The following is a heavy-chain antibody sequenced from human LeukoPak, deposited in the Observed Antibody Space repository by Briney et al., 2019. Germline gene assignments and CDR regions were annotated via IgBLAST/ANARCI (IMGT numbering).Heavy chain of an antibody. D-gene: IGHD2-2*01. CDR3: ARDLFGYCSSTSCYVFDY. CDR2: ISAYNGNT. Sequence: ASVKVSCKASGYTFTSYGISWVRQAPGQGLEWMGWISAYNGNTNYAQKLQGRVTMTTDTSTSTAYMELRRLRSDDTAVYYCARDLFGYCSSTSCYVFDYWGQGTLVTVSS. V-gene: IGHV1-18*01. J-gene: IGHJ4*02. CDR1: GYTFTSYG.